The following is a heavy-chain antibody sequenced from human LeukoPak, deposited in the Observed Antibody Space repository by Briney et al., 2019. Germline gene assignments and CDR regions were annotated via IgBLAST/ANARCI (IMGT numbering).Heavy chain of an antibody. CDR2: IKPSDGST. CDR1: GYSFINYY. Sequence: GGSVKVSCKASGYSFINYYIHWVRQAPGQGPEWVGIIKPSDGSTAYAQKFQGRVSMTRDTSTSTVYMELSSLESDDTALYYCARHSLPGTTPFDYWGQGGLVTVSS. CDR3: ARHSLPGTTPFDY. V-gene: IGHV1-46*01. D-gene: IGHD1-1*01. J-gene: IGHJ4*02.